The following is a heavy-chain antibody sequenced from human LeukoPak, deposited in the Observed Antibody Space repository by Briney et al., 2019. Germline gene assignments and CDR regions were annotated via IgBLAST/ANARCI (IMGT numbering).Heavy chain of an antibody. CDR1: GGTFSSYA. V-gene: IGHV1-69*13. CDR3: VRDGSYYDNSGYYYLY. D-gene: IGHD3-22*01. CDR2: VTPMFGTA. J-gene: IGHJ4*02. Sequence: ASVKVSCKASGGTFSSYAISWVRQAPGQGLEWMGGVTPMFGTANYAQKFQGRVTITADESTSAAYMELSSLRSEDTAVYYCVRDGSYYDNSGYYYLYWGQGTLVTVSS.